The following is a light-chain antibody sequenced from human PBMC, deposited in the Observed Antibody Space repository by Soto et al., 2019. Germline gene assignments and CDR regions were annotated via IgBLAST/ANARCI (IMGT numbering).Light chain of an antibody. CDR1: QGVSRY. J-gene: IGKJ5*01. Sequence: IQLTQSPSSLSASVGDSVTITCRASQGVSRYLCWYQQKPGRAPILLISAASTLQSGVPARFSGSGSGTDFTLSITSLQPEDFAVYYCQQRSNWPITFGQGTRLEIK. CDR2: AAS. CDR3: QQRSNWPIT. V-gene: IGKV1-9*01.